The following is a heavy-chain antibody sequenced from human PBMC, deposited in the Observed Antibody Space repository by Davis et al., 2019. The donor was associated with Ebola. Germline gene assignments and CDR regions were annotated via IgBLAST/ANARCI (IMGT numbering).Heavy chain of an antibody. CDR2: IYHSGST. J-gene: IGHJ4*02. Sequence: PSETLSLTCAVSGGSISSSNWWSWVRQPPGKGLEWIGEIYHSGSTNYNPSLKSRVTISVDKSKNQFSLKLSSVTAADTAVYYCATRGQYGWELLGLNDYWGQGTLVTVSS. CDR3: ATRGQYGWELLGLNDY. CDR1: GGSISSSNW. V-gene: IGHV4-4*02. D-gene: IGHD1-26*01.